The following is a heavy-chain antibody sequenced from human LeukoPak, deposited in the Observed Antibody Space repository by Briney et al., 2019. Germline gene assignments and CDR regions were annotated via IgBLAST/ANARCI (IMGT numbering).Heavy chain of an antibody. CDR1: GGSISSGDYY. CDR3: ARSNYYQPVAWAIDI. V-gene: IGHV4-61*08. J-gene: IGHJ3*02. D-gene: IGHD3-10*01. CDR2: IYYSGST. Sequence: KASETLSLTCTVSGGSISSGDYYWSWIRQPPGKGLEWIGYIYYSGSTNYNPSLKSRVTISVDTSKNQFSLKLSSVTAVDTAVYHCARSNYYQPVAWAIDIWGQGTMVTVS.